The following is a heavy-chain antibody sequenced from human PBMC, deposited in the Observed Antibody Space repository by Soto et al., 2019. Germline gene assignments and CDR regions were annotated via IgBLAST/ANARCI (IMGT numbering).Heavy chain of an antibody. CDR2: MNPNNSDT. V-gene: IGHV1-2*02. CDR3: ARDGPGNGNDDFDY. Sequence: QVQLVQSGAEVRKPGDSMRVSCKASAYTFTGYYIHWVRQAPGQGPEWMGWMNPNNSDTRYAPQLQGRVTMTRDTSINTAYMDLTRLAPDDTGIYYCARDGPGNGNDDFDYWGQGTLVTVSS. CDR1: AYTFTGYY. D-gene: IGHD2-8*01. J-gene: IGHJ4*02.